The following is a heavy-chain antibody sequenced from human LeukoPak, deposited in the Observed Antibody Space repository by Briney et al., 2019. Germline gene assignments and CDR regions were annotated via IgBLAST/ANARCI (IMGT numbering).Heavy chain of an antibody. CDR1: GYSFNTYW. CDR2: IYPRDSDT. V-gene: IGHV5-51*01. Sequence: HGESLKISCKGSGYSFNTYWIGWVRQLPGKGLEWMGIIYPRDSDTKYRPSFQGQVTISADKSISTVYLQWSSLKASDSAMYYCARPMVRGEPRDYWSQGTLVTVSS. D-gene: IGHD3-10*01. CDR3: ARPMVRGEPRDY. J-gene: IGHJ4*02.